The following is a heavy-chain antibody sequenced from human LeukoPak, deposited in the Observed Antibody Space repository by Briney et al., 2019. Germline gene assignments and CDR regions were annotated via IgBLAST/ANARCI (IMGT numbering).Heavy chain of an antibody. CDR1: GFTFSSYS. CDR3: ARDSGWSDYFDY. V-gene: IGHV3-21*01. D-gene: IGHD6-19*01. CDR2: ITSSSRYM. J-gene: IGHJ4*02. Sequence: KPGGSLRLSCAASGFTFSSYSMNWVRQAPGKGLEWVSCITSSSRYMYYADLVKGRFTISRDNAKNSLYLQMNSLRAEDTAVYYCARDSGWSDYFDYWGQGTLVTVSS.